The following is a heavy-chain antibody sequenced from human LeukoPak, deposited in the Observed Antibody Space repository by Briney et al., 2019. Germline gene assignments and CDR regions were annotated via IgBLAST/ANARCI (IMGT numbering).Heavy chain of an antibody. CDR2: IGSAGDT. V-gene: IGHV3-13*01. D-gene: IGHD6-19*01. CDR3: ARENVLAVAGTNYYYGMDL. Sequence: GGSLRLSCVASGFTFNTHDIHWVRQRPGKGLEWVSTIGSAGDTYYSDSVTGRFTISGEDAQNAVYLQMNSLRGGDTAVYFCARENVLAVAGTNYYYGMDLWGQGTTVAVS. CDR1: GFTFNTHD. J-gene: IGHJ6*02.